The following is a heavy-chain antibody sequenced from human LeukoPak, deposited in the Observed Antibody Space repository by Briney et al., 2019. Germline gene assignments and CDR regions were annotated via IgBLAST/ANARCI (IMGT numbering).Heavy chain of an antibody. D-gene: IGHD2-2*01. CDR3: ARVAGYCSSTSCYEAPFYYYGMDV. Sequence: ASVKVSCKASGYTFTSYGISWVRQAPGQGLEWMGGIIPIFGTANYAQKFQGRVTITADESTSTAYMELSSLRSEDTAVYYCARVAGYCSSTSCYEAPFYYYGMDVWGQGTTVTVSS. J-gene: IGHJ6*02. CDR2: IIPIFGTA. V-gene: IGHV1-69*13. CDR1: GYTFTSYG.